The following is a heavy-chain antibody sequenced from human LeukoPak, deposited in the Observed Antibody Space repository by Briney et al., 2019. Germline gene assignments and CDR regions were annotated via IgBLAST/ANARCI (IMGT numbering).Heavy chain of an antibody. Sequence: SQTLSLTCTVSGGSFSSYYWSWIRQPPGEGLEWIGYIYYRGSTNYNPSLKSRVTISLDTSKNQFSLKLSSVTAADTAVYCCARGRPGPEYYFDYWGQATLVTVSS. CDR1: GGSFSSYY. J-gene: IGHJ4*02. CDR3: ARGRPGPEYYFDY. V-gene: IGHV4-59*01. D-gene: IGHD2/OR15-2a*01. CDR2: IYYRGST.